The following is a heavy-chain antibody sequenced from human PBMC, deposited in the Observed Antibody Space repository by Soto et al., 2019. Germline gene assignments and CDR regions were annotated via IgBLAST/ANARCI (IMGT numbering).Heavy chain of an antibody. V-gene: IGHV1-2*02. CDR3: ARIKWGLNYYNGMDX. CDR2: INPKTAAT. CDR1: GYSFSDYF. D-gene: IGHD1-26*01. Sequence: QVQLVQSGAEVKKSGASVKVSCKPSGYSFSDYFIQWVRQAPGRGLEWVAWINPKTAATNYAKKFQGRVSLTWDTSSTTAYMELTRLRPDDTAVYYCARIKWGLNYYNGMDXW. J-gene: IGHJ6*01.